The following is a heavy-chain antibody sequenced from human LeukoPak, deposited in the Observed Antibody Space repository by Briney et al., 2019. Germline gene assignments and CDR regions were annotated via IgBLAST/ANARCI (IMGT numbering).Heavy chain of an antibody. CDR2: IYYSAST. J-gene: IGHJ4*02. CDR3: ARVNEGDYGDFTFDY. Sequence: SETLSLTCTVSGGSISSYYWSWIRQPPGEGLEWIGNIYYSASTNYNPSLKSRVTISVDTSKNQCSLRLNSVTAADTAVYYCARVNEGDYGDFTFDYWGQGTLVTVSS. D-gene: IGHD4-17*01. V-gene: IGHV4-59*01. CDR1: GGSISSYY.